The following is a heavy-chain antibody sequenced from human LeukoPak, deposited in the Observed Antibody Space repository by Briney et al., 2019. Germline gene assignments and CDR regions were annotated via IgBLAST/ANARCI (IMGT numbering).Heavy chain of an antibody. J-gene: IGHJ5*02. D-gene: IGHD3-10*01. CDR2: IIPIFGTA. V-gene: IGHV1-69*01. CDR1: GGTFSSYA. Sequence: GSAVKVSCKASGGTFSSYAISWVRQAPGQGLEWMGGIIPIFGTANYAQKFQGRVTITADESTSTAYMGLSSLRSEDTAVYYCARERPMVRGVTRNNWFDPWGQGTLVTVSS. CDR3: ARERPMVRGVTRNNWFDP.